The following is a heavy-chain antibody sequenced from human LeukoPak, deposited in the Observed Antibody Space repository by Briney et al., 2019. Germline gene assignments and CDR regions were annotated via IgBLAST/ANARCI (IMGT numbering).Heavy chain of an antibody. D-gene: IGHD3-3*01. CDR1: GYTFTSYV. J-gene: IGHJ6*03. V-gene: IGHV1-3*03. Sequence: ASVKVSCKASGYTFTSYVIHWVRQAPGQRLEWMGWINAGNGNTKYSQEFQDRVTITRDTSASTAYMELSSPRSEDMAVHYCARARYETRIWPKSRYDYYHYMDVWGKGTTVTVSS. CDR3: ARARYETRIWPKSRYDYYHYMDV. CDR2: INAGNGNT.